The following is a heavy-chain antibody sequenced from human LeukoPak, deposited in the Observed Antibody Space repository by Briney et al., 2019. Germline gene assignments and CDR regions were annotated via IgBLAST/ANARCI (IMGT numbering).Heavy chain of an antibody. CDR1: GFXLSSFP. Sequence: GGSLRLSCAASGFXLSSFPIHWVRQAPGKGLEWVALISYDGSNIYYADSVKGRFTISRDNSKNTLYLQMSSLRTEDTAVYYCARGHSSSWLRGDYWGQGTLVTVSS. D-gene: IGHD6-13*01. CDR3: ARGHSSSWLRGDY. J-gene: IGHJ4*02. CDR2: ISYDGSNI. V-gene: IGHV3-30-3*01.